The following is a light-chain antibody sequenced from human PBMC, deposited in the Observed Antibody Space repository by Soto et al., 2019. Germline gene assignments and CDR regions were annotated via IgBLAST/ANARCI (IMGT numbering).Light chain of an antibody. CDR2: DVS. J-gene: IGLJ1*01. CDR3: SSYTSSVTYV. CDR1: SSDVGGYRY. Sequence: QSVLTQPASVSGSPGQSITISCTGTSSDVGGYRYVSWYQHHPGKAPKLMIYDVSYRPSGVSDRFSGSKSGNTASLTTSGLQAEDEADYYCSSYTSSVTYVFGTGTKVTVL. V-gene: IGLV2-14*03.